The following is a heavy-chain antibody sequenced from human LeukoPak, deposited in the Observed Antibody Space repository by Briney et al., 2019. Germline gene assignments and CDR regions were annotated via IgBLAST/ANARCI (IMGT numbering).Heavy chain of an antibody. Sequence: PSETLSLTCTVSGGSISSGSYYWSWSRQPAGKGLEWIGRIYTSGSTNYNPSLKSRVTISVDTSKNQFSLKLSSVTAADTAVYYCARGHPNYYVSFDIWGQGTMVTVSS. D-gene: IGHD3-22*01. CDR1: GGSISSGSYY. J-gene: IGHJ3*02. V-gene: IGHV4-61*02. CDR2: IYTSGST. CDR3: ARGHPNYYVSFDI.